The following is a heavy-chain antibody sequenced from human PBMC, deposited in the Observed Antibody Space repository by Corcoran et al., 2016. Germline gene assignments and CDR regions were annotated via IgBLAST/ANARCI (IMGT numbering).Heavy chain of an antibody. CDR2: ISPSGGVT. CDR1: GYTFTSYY. CDR3: AKDLGATGPYVNHGGGGDY. Sequence: QVQLVQSGAEVKKPGASVKVSCTASGYTFTSYYMHWVRQAPGQGLEWMGIISPSGGVTSYAQRFQGRVTMTRDTSTSTVYMELSSLRSDETAVYYCAKDLGATGPYVNHGGGGDYWGQGTLVTVSS. J-gene: IGHJ4*02. D-gene: IGHD3-16*01. V-gene: IGHV1-46*01.